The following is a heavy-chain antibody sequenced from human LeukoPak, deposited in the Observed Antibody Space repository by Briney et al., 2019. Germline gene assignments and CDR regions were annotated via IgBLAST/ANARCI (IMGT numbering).Heavy chain of an antibody. J-gene: IGHJ3*02. CDR2: IYHSGST. CDR1: GGSISSSNW. CDR3: ASTIFGVVSSAFDI. V-gene: IGHV4-4*02. Sequence: SETLSLTCAVSGGSISSSNWWSWVRQPPGKGLEWIGEIYHSGSTNYNPSLKSRVTISVDKSKNQFSLKLSSVTAADTAVYYCASTIFGVVSSAFDIWGQGTMVTVSS. D-gene: IGHD3-3*01.